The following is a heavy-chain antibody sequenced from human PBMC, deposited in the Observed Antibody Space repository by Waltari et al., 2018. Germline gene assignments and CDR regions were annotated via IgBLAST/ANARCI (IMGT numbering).Heavy chain of an antibody. J-gene: IGHJ3*02. D-gene: IGHD5-12*01. V-gene: IGHV3-7*01. CDR3: ARTGARWLQFAAFDI. CDR2: INQDGSEE. Sequence: EVLLVESGGGLVQTGGSLRLSCAASRFTFRNYVMNWVRQAPGKGLEWVANINQDGSEEYYVDSVKGRFTISRDNAKNSLYLEMKTLRAEDTAIYYCARTGARWLQFAAFDIWGQGTMVTVSS. CDR1: RFTFRNYV.